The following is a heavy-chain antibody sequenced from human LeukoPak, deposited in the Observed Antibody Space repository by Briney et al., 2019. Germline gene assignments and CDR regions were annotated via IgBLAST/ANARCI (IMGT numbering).Heavy chain of an antibody. CDR2: IYYSGST. CDR1: GGSISSYY. D-gene: IGHD6-19*01. V-gene: IGHV4-59*01. CDR3: ARGEWLVHNWFDP. J-gene: IGHJ5*02. Sequence: SETLSLTCTVSGGSISSYYWSWIRQPPGKGLEWIGYIYYSGSTNYNPSLKSRVTISVDTSKNQFSLKLSSVTAADTAVHYCARGEWLVHNWFDPWGQGTLVTVSS.